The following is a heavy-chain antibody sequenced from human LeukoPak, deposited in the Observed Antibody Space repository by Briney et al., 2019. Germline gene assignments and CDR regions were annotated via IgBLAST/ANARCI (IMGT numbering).Heavy chain of an antibody. D-gene: IGHD2-2*01. J-gene: IGHJ4*02. CDR2: FDPEDGET. CDR3: ATLSLGYCSSTSCFNGDY. CDR1: GYTLTELS. V-gene: IGHV1-24*01. Sequence: GASVKVSCKVSGYTLTELSMHWVRQAPGKGLEWMGGFDPEDGETIYAQKFQGRVTMTEDTSTDTAYMELSSLRSEDTAVYYCATLSLGYCSSTSCFNGDYWGQGTLVTVSS.